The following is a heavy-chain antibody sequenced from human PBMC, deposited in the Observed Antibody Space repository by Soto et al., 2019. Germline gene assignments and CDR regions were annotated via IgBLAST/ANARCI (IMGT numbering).Heavy chain of an antibody. CDR3: TTVPGLRYFDWLYSYYGMDV. CDR1: GFTFSNAW. CDR2: IKSKTDGGTT. Sequence: EVQLVESGGGLVKPGGSLRLSCAASGFTFSNAWMSWVRQAPGKGLEWVGRIKSKTDGGTTDYAAPVKGRFTISRDDSKNTLYLQMNSLKTEDTAVYYCTTVPGLRYFDWLYSYYGMDVWGQGTTVTVSS. V-gene: IGHV3-15*01. D-gene: IGHD3-9*01. J-gene: IGHJ6*02.